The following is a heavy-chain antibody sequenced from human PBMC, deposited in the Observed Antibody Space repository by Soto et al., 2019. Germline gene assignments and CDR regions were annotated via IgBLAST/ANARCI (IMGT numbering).Heavy chain of an antibody. V-gene: IGHV1-2*04. J-gene: IGHJ4*02. D-gene: IGHD6-19*01. CDR1: GYTFTGYY. CDR3: VTSRVSIAVAGETEYYFDY. Sequence: ASVKVSCKASGYTFTGYYIHWVRQAPGQGLEWMGWVNPNSGGTNYAQKFQGWVTMTRDTSISTAYMELSRLRSDDTAVYYCVTSRVSIAVAGETEYYFDYWGQGTLVTVSS. CDR2: VNPNSGGT.